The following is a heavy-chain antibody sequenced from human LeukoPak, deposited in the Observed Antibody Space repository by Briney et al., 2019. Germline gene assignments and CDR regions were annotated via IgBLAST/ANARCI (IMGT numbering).Heavy chain of an antibody. Sequence: ASVKVSCKASGGTFSSYAISWVRQAPGQGLEWMGGIIPIFGTANYAQKFQGRVTITADESTSTAYMELSSLRSEDTAVYYCARERGYCSGGSCYLVYYYMDVWGKGTTVTVSS. CDR2: IIPIFGTA. CDR1: GGTFSSYA. J-gene: IGHJ6*03. D-gene: IGHD2-15*01. V-gene: IGHV1-69*01. CDR3: ARERGYCSGGSCYLVYYYMDV.